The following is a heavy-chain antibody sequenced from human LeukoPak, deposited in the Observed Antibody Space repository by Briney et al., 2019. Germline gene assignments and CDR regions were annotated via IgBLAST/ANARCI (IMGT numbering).Heavy chain of an antibody. D-gene: IGHD3-22*01. CDR3: AKDLPSGYYYDSSGYLPYFDY. J-gene: IGHJ4*02. CDR2: ISGNGGST. Sequence: GGSLRLSCTASGFTFSNYAMSWVRQAPGKGLEWVSAISGNGGSTFDADSVKGRFTISRDNSKNTLYLQMSSLRAEDTAVYYCAKDLPSGYYYDSSGYLPYFDYWGQGTLVTVSS. V-gene: IGHV3-23*01. CDR1: GFTFSNYA.